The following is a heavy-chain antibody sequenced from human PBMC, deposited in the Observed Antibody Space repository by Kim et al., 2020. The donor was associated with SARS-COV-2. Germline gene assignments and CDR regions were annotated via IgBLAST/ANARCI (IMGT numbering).Heavy chain of an antibody. CDR2: ISDSGGRT. V-gene: IGHV3-23*01. CDR3: SASDY. J-gene: IGHJ4*02. CDR1: GFTFSSHA. Sequence: GGSLRLSCAASGFTFSSHAMTWVRQAPGKGLEWASTISDSGGRTHYADSVKGRFTISRDNSKNTLYLQLNSLRAEDTAVYYCSASDYWGQGTLVTVSS.